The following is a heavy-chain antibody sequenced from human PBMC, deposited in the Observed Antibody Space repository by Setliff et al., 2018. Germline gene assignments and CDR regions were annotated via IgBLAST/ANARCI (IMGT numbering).Heavy chain of an antibody. CDR2: IIPIFGTA. D-gene: IGHD6-13*01. CDR1: GHSFTRHY. J-gene: IGHJ4*02. Sequence: GASVKVSCKTSGHSFTRHYLHWVRQAPGQGLEWMGGIIPIFGTANYAQKFQGRVTITADESTSTAYMELSSLRSEDTAVYYCARVQQLGTFDYWGQGTLVTVSS. V-gene: IGHV1-69*13. CDR3: ARVQQLGTFDY.